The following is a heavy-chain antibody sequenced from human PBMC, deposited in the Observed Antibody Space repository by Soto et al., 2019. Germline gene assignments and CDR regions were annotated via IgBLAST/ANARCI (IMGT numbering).Heavy chain of an antibody. J-gene: IGHJ6*02. CDR3: ARQNYYSGMDV. V-gene: IGHV1-18*01. CDR1: GYTFTSYF. CDR2: ISAYNGNT. Sequence: QVQLVQSGAEVKKPGASVKVSCKASGYTFTSYFITWVRQAPGQGLEWTGWISAYNGNTNYAQMLQGRVTMTTDTSTATAYMEMTSLRSHDTAVYYCARQNYYSGMDVWGQGTTVTVSS.